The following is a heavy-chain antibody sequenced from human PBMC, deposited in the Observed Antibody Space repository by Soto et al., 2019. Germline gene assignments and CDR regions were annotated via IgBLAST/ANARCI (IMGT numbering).Heavy chain of an antibody. J-gene: IGHJ4*02. CDR2: IIPIFGTA. Sequence: GASVKVSCKASGGTFSSYAISWVRQAPGQGLEWMGGIIPIFGTANYAQKFQGRVTITADESTSTAYMELSSLRSEDTAVYYCAAPREVATIRPPEWLVSFGYWGQGTLVTVSS. D-gene: IGHD5-12*01. CDR3: AAPREVATIRPPEWLVSFGY. CDR1: GGTFSSYA. V-gene: IGHV1-69*13.